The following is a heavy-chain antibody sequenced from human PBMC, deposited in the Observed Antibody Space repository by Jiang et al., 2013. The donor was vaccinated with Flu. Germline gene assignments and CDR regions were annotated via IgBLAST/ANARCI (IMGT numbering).Heavy chain of an antibody. J-gene: IGHJ4*02. D-gene: IGHD3-10*01. Sequence: SGAEVKPPGASVKVSCKASGYTFTNYGFNWVRQAPGQGLEWMGYINSYNGDTDYAQNLQGRVTITTDTSTSTAYMELRSLRSDDTAIYYCTRDLVYWGQGTLVAVSS. CDR1: GYTFTNYG. CDR3: TRDLVY. CDR2: INSYNGDT. V-gene: IGHV1-18*01.